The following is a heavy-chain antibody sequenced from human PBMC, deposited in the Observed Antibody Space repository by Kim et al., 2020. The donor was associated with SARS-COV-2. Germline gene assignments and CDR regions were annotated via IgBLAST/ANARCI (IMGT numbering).Heavy chain of an antibody. J-gene: IGHJ4*02. Sequence: YADSVKGRFTISRDNAKTSLYLQMNSLRAEDTAVYYCARDRTGTTGFFDSWGQGTLVTVSS. CDR3: ARDRTGTTGFFDS. D-gene: IGHD1-7*01. V-gene: IGHV3-48*03.